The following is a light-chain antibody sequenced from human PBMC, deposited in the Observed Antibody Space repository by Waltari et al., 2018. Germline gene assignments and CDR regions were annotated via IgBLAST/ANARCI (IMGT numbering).Light chain of an antibody. V-gene: IGLV3-19*01. CDR2: GNN. CDR3: NSWDYSATGL. Sequence: SSELTQDPAVSVALGQTVRITCQGDTLRTYYASWFQQKPGQAPVLVVYGNNNRPSGIPERFSGSSSGNTASLTISGAQVEDEADYYCNSWDYSATGLFGGGTRLTVL. CDR1: TLRTYY. J-gene: IGLJ2*01.